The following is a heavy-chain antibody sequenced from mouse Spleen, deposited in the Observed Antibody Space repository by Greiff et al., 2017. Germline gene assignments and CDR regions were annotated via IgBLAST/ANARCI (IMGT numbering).Heavy chain of an antibody. D-gene: IGHD1-1*01. Sequence: EVKLVESGGGLVKPGGSLKLSCAASGFTFSDYGMHWVRQAPEKGLEWVAYISSGSSTIYYADTVKGRFTISRDNAKNTLFLQMTSLRSEDTAMYYCARRPAAYYGSSYWYFDVWGQGTTLTVSS. CDR2: ISSGSSTI. J-gene: IGHJ1*01. CDR1: GFTFSDYG. CDR3: ARRPAAYYGSSYWYFDV. V-gene: IGHV5-17*01.